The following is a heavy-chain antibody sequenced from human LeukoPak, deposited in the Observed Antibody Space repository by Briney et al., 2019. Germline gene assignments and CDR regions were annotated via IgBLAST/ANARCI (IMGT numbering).Heavy chain of an antibody. CDR3: TTDGGLEDIVVVPAAPLDY. V-gene: IGHV3-15*01. J-gene: IGHJ4*02. D-gene: IGHD2-2*01. CDR1: GFTFSNAW. CDR2: IKSKTDGGTT. Sequence: PGGSLRLSCAASGFTFSNAWMSWVRQAPGKGLEWVGRIKSKTDGGTTDYAAPVKGRFTISRDDSKNTLYLQMNSLKTEDTAVYYCTTDGGLEDIVVVPAAPLDYWGQGTLVTVSS.